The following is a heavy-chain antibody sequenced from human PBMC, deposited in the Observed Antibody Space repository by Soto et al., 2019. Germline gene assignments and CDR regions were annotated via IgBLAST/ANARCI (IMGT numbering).Heavy chain of an antibody. D-gene: IGHD7-27*01. CDR2: IIPILGIA. J-gene: IGHJ4*02. CDR3: ARLTWGAHASYYFDY. V-gene: IGHV1-69*02. Sequence: QVQLVQSGAEVKKPGSSVKVSCKASGGTFSSYTISWVRQAPGQGLEWMGRIIPILGIANYAQKFQGRVTITADKSTSTAYMELSSLRSEDTAVYYCARLTWGAHASYYFDYWGQGTLVTVSS. CDR1: GGTFSSYT.